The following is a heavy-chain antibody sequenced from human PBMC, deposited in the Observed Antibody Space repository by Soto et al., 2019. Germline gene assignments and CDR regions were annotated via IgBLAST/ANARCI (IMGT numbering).Heavy chain of an antibody. CDR3: ALTPHREVAGPDF. V-gene: IGHV4-39*01. CDR1: GGSISGSHYH. Sequence: PSETLSLTCTVSGGSISGSHYHWGWIRQPPGKGLEWIGSIHYSGRVFYKSSLLGRVTISVDTSKNQFSLDLNSVTATDTAVYYCALTPHREVAGPDFWGQGTLVTVSS. CDR2: IHYSGRV. J-gene: IGHJ4*02. D-gene: IGHD6-19*01.